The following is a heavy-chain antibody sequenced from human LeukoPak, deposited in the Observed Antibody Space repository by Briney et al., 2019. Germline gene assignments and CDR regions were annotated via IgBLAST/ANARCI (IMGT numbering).Heavy chain of an antibody. CDR2: INPSGGST. CDR3: ARGPSSSPVDY. CDR1: GYTFSRYY. Sequence: ASVKVSCKASGYTFSRYYIHWVRQAPGQGLEWMGIINPSGGSTSYAQKFQGRVTMTRDTSTSTVYMELSSMRSEDTAVYYCARGPSSSPVDYWGQGTLVTVSS. J-gene: IGHJ4*02. V-gene: IGHV1-46*01. D-gene: IGHD6-13*01.